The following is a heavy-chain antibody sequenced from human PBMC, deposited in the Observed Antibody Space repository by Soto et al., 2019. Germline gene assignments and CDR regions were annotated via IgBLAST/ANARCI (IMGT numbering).Heavy chain of an antibody. Sequence: EASVKVSCKASGYTFTSYGISWVRQAPGQGLEWMGWISAYNGNTNYAQKLQGRVTMTTDTSTSTAYMELRSLRSDDTAVYYCARGVGYCSSTSCYNPHYYYYYYMDVWGKGTTVTVSS. CDR1: GYTFTSYG. CDR2: ISAYNGNT. V-gene: IGHV1-18*01. CDR3: ARGVGYCSSTSCYNPHYYYYYYMDV. D-gene: IGHD2-2*02. J-gene: IGHJ6*03.